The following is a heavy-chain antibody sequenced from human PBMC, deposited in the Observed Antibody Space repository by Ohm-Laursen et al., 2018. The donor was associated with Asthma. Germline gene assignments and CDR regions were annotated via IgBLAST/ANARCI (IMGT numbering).Heavy chain of an antibody. CDR3: ARAPGSGSYGAHFDY. J-gene: IGHJ4*02. D-gene: IGHD1-26*01. Sequence: SLRLSCTASGFTFSSYGMHWVRQAPGKGLEWVAVIWYDGSNKYYADSVKGRFTISRDNSKNTLYLQMNSLRAEDTAVYYCARAPGSGSYGAHFDYWGQGTLVTVSS. V-gene: IGHV3-33*01. CDR1: GFTFSSYG. CDR2: IWYDGSNK.